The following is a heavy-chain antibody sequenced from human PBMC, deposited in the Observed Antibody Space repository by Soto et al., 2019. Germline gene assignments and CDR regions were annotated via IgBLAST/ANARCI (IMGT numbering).Heavy chain of an antibody. CDR1: GGSISSGGYY. Sequence: QVQLQESGPGLVKPSQTLSLTCTVSGGSISSGGYYWSWIRQHQGKGLEWIGYIYYSGSTYYNPSLKSRVTISVDTSKNQFALKLSSVTAADAAVYYCASSSTSLGMDVWGQGTTVTVSS. D-gene: IGHD2-2*01. CDR2: IYYSGST. V-gene: IGHV4-31*03. CDR3: ASSSTSLGMDV. J-gene: IGHJ6*02.